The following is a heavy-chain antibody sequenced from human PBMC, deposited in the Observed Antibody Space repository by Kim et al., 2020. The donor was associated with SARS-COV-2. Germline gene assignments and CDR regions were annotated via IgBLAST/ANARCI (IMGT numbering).Heavy chain of an antibody. CDR3: ARVLVVPAAMVYYYYYYMDV. CDR1: GGSISSYY. CDR2: IYYSGST. J-gene: IGHJ6*03. D-gene: IGHD2-2*01. Sequence: SETLSLTCTVSGGSISSYYWSWIREPPGKGLEWIGYIYYSGSTNYNPSLKNRVTISVDTSKNQFSLKLSSVTAADTAVYYCARVLVVPAAMVYYYYYYMDVWGKGTTVTVSS. V-gene: IGHV4-59*01.